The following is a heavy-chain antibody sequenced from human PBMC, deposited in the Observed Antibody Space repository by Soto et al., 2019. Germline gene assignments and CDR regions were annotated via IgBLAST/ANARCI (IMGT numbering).Heavy chain of an antibody. CDR2: ISNGGDDK. CDR1: GFTFSSYS. V-gene: IGHV3-30-3*01. D-gene: IGHD4-17*01. Sequence: GGSLRLSCAASGFTFSSYSMHWVRQAPGKGLEWVAVISNGGDDKHYADSVKGRFTISRDNSKNTLYLQMDSLRTDDSAVFYCARPTVPTYTRYLDYWGQGTLVTVSS. J-gene: IGHJ4*02. CDR3: ARPTVPTYTRYLDY.